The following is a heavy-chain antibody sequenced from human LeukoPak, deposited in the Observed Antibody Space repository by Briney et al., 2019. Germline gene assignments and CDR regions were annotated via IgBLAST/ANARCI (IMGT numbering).Heavy chain of an antibody. CDR1: GFTFSSHW. Sequence: GGSLRLSCAASGFTFSSHWMHWVRQAPGKGLVWVSRIGSDGGSTTYADSVKGRFTISRDNAKNTLYLQMTSLRAEDTAVYYCARGGSGNFYYWGQGTLVTVSS. CDR2: IGSDGGST. D-gene: IGHD1-26*01. J-gene: IGHJ4*02. CDR3: ARGGSGNFYY. V-gene: IGHV3-74*03.